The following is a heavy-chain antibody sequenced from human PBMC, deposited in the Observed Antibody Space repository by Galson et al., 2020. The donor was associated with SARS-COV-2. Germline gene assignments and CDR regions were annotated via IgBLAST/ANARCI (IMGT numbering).Heavy chain of an antibody. V-gene: IGHV4-34*01. CDR2: INHSGST. CDR3: AREGTETTYDY. D-gene: IGHD1-7*01. J-gene: IGHJ4*02. CDR1: GGSFSGYY. Sequence: SETLSLTCAVYGGSFSGYYWSWIRQPPGKGLEWIGEINHSGSTNYNPSLKSRVTISVDTSKNQFSLKLSSVTAADTAVYYCAREGTETTYDYWGQGTLVTVSS.